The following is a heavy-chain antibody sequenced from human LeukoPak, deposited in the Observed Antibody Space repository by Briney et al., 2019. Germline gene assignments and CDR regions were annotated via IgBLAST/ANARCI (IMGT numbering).Heavy chain of an antibody. Sequence: PSETLSLTCTVSGGSISSYYWSWIRQPPGKGLEWIGYIYYSGSTNYNPSLKSRVTISVDTSKNHFSLKLSSVTAADTAVYYCARDSSSSYGSGYYYYYGMDVWGQGTAVTVSS. CDR2: IYYSGST. D-gene: IGHD5-18*01. CDR3: ARDSSSSYGSGYYYYYGMDV. J-gene: IGHJ6*02. CDR1: GGSISSYY. V-gene: IGHV4-59*01.